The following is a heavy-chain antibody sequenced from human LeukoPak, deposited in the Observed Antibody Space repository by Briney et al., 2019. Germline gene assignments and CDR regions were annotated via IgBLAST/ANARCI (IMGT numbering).Heavy chain of an antibody. Sequence: PSASVKVSCKASGYTFTGYYMHWVRQAPGQGLEWMGWINPNSGGTNYAQKFQGRVTMTRDTSISTAYMELSRLRSDDTAVYYCARAEYSGSYWLRDYYYMDVWGKGTTVTVSS. CDR2: INPNSGGT. V-gene: IGHV1-2*02. J-gene: IGHJ6*03. CDR1: GYTFTGYY. CDR3: ARAEYSGSYWLRDYYYMDV. D-gene: IGHD1-26*01.